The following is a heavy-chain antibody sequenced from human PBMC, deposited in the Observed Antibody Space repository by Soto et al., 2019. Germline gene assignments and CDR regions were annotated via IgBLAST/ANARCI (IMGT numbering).Heavy chain of an antibody. CDR2: VYYSGTT. Sequence: SETLSLTCTVSGASINSNDYYWSWIRQTPGKGLEWIGYVYYSGTTDYIPSLKSRLSMSIDKSQNQFTLKLNSVTAADTATYYCARMSYFYDKWYFDLWGRGTLVTVSS. D-gene: IGHD3-22*01. CDR1: GASINSNDYY. J-gene: IGHJ2*01. CDR3: ARMSYFYDKWYFDL. V-gene: IGHV4-30-4*01.